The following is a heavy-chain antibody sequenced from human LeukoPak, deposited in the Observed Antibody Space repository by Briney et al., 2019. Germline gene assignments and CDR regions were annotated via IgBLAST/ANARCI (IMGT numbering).Heavy chain of an antibody. CDR2: INPGGGST. J-gene: IGHJ4*02. V-gene: IGHV1-46*01. CDR3: ARDRYDSSGLDY. Sequence: ASVKVSCKASGYTFTTYYIHWVRQAPGQGLEWLGIINPGGGSTRYAKKFQGRVTMTRDTSTSTVYMELSSLRSEDTAVYYCARDRYDSSGLDYWGQGTLVTVSS. CDR1: GYTFTTYY. D-gene: IGHD3-22*01.